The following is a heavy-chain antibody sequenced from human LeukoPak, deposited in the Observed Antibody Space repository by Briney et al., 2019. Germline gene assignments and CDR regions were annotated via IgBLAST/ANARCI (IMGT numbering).Heavy chain of an antibody. V-gene: IGHV3-23*01. CDR3: AKRRGLELLYYYYMDV. D-gene: IGHD1-7*01. CDR2: ISGSGGST. CDR1: GFTFSSYA. Sequence: GGSLRLSCATSGFTFSSYAMSWVRQAPGKGLEWVSAISGSGGSTYYADSVKGRFTISRDNSKNTLYLQMNSLRAEDTAVYYCAKRRGLELLYYYYMDVWGKGTTVTVSS. J-gene: IGHJ6*03.